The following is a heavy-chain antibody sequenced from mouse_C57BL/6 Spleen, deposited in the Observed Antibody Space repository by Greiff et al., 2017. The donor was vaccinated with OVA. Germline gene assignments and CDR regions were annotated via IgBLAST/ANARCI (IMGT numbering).Heavy chain of an antibody. CDR1: GYTFTSYW. CDR3: AREGAEYGGSGY. Sequence: VKLQQPGAELVKPGASVKMSCKASGYTFTSYWITWVKQRPGQGLEWIGDIYPGSGSTNYNEKFKSKATLTVYTSSSTAYMQLSSLTSEDSAVYYCAREGAEYGGSGYWGQGTTLTVSS. D-gene: IGHD1-1*01. V-gene: IGHV1-55*01. CDR2: IYPGSGST. J-gene: IGHJ2*01.